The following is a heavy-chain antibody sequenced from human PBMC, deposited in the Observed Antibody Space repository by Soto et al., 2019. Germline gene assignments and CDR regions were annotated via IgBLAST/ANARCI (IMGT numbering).Heavy chain of an antibody. CDR3: AKPYHYDSSGYLYYYGMDV. J-gene: IGHJ6*02. CDR2: ISGSGGST. CDR1: GFTFSSYA. D-gene: IGHD3-22*01. Sequence: GGSLRLSCAASGFTFSSYAMSWVRQAPGKGLEWVSAISGSGGSTYYADSVKGRFTISRDNSKNTLYLQMNSLRAEDTAVYYCAKPYHYDSSGYLYYYGMDVWGQGTTATVSS. V-gene: IGHV3-23*01.